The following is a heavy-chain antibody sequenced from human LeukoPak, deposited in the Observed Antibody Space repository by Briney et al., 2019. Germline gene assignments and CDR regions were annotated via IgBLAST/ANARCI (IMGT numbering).Heavy chain of an antibody. CDR3: ARYSSRSFYFDY. D-gene: IGHD2-2*01. J-gene: IGHJ4*02. V-gene: IGHV4-59*06. Sequence: PSETLSLTCTVSGGSIRSDFWSWIRQPPGKGLEWIGYVYYSGSTYYNPSLKSRVTISVDTSKNQFSLKLNSVTAADTAVYYCARYSSRSFYFDYWGQGTLVTVSS. CDR2: VYYSGST. CDR1: GGSIRSDF.